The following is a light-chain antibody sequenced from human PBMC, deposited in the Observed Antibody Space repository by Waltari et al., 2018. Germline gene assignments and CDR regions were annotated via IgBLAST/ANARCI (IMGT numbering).Light chain of an antibody. J-gene: IGKJ1*01. CDR2: VAS. V-gene: IGKV3-15*01. Sequence: EIVMTQSPATLSVSPGERVTLSCRASQSVGNNLAWYQQTPGQAPRPRIYVASPRATGIPPRFSGSGSGTEFSLSISSLQSEDFGVYYCQQYNNWPPWTFGQGTRVEIK. CDR3: QQYNNWPPWT. CDR1: QSVGNN.